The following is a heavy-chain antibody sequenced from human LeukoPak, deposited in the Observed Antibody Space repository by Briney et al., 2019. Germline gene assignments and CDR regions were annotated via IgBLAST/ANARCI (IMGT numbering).Heavy chain of an antibody. CDR1: RFKCGSYA. CDR2: ISYDGSNK. D-gene: IGHD3-10*01. J-gene: IGHJ4*02. V-gene: IGHV3-30*01. Sequence: LLYGTPRFKCGSYAKHVDREGRRKVQERMAVISYDGSNKYYADSVKGRFTISRDNSKNTLYLQMNSLRAEDTAVYYCARDFSMVLNYWGQGTLVTVSS. CDR3: ARDFSMVLNY.